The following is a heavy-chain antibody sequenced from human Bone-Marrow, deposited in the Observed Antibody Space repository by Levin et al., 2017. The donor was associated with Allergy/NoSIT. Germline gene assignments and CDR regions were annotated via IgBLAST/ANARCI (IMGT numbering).Heavy chain of an antibody. V-gene: IGHV4-34*01. J-gene: IGHJ4*02. Sequence: PGGSLRLSCAVYGGSFSGYYWSWIRQPPGKGLEWIGEINHSGSTNYNPSLKSRVTISVDTSKNQFSLKLSSVTAADTAVYYCARFSVVRGVIIDYWGQGTLVTVSS. CDR1: GGSFSGYY. D-gene: IGHD3-10*01. CDR2: INHSGST. CDR3: ARFSVVRGVIIDY.